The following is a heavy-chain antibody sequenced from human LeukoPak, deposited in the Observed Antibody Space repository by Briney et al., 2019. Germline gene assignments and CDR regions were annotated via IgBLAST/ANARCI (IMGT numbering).Heavy chain of an antibody. CDR3: ARSSVGALENAD. Sequence: PGGSLRLSCAASGFTFSSYSMNWARQAPGKGLEWVSSISSSSSYIYYADSVKGRFTISRDNAKNSLYLQMNSLRAEDTAVYYCARSSVGALENADWGQGTLVTVSS. CDR2: ISSSSSYI. D-gene: IGHD1-26*01. V-gene: IGHV3-21*01. J-gene: IGHJ4*02. CDR1: GFTFSSYS.